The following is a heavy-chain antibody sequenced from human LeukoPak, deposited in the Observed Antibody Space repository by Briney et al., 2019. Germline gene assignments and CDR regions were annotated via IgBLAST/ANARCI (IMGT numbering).Heavy chain of an antibody. CDR1: GFTFSSYS. CDR2: ISSSSSYI. D-gene: IGHD1-26*01. Sequence: PGGSLRLSCAASGFTFSSYSMNWVRQAPGKGLEWVSFISSSSSYIYYADSVKGRFTISRDNAKNSLYLQMNSLRAEDMAVYYCARVVGSTMRAPFDFWGQGMLVTVSS. J-gene: IGHJ4*02. V-gene: IGHV3-21*01. CDR3: ARVVGSTMRAPFDF.